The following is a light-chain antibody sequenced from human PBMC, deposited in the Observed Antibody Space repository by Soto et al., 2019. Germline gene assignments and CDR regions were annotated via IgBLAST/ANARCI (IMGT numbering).Light chain of an antibody. CDR1: SSDVGGYNY. V-gene: IGLV2-14*01. CDR3: TSFTTISTWV. CDR2: EVS. Sequence: QSALTQPASVSGSPGQSITISCTGTSSDVGGYNYVSWFQQHPGKAPKLKIDEVSNRPSGVSNRFSGSKSGNTASLTISELQAEDEADYYCTSFTTISTWVFGGGTKLTVL. J-gene: IGLJ3*02.